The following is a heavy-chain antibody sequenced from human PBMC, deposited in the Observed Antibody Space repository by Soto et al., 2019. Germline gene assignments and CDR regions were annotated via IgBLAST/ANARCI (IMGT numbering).Heavy chain of an antibody. Sequence: SETLSLTCAVYGGSFSGYYWSWIRQPPGKGLEWIGEINHSGSTNYNPSLKSRVTISVDTSKNQFSLKLSSVTAADTAVYYCARVDLAARQNFDYWGQGTLVTVSS. CDR2: INHSGST. D-gene: IGHD6-6*01. CDR3: ARVDLAARQNFDY. J-gene: IGHJ4*02. V-gene: IGHV4-34*01. CDR1: GGSFSGYY.